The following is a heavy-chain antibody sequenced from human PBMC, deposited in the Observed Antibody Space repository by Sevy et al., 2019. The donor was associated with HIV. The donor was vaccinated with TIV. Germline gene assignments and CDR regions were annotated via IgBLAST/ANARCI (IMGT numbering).Heavy chain of an antibody. V-gene: IGHV3-74*01. Sequence: GGSLRLSCAASGFTFSSYWMHWVRQAPGKGLVWVSRINSDGSSTSYADSVKGRFTISRDNAKNTLYLKMNSLRAEDTAVYYCAREGYSYGPRYYYYYMDVWGKGTTVTVSS. CDR3: AREGYSYGPRYYYYYMDV. CDR2: INSDGSST. D-gene: IGHD5-18*01. CDR1: GFTFSSYW. J-gene: IGHJ6*03.